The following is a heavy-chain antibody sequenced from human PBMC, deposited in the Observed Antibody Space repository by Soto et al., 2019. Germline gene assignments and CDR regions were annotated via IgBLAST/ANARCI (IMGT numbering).Heavy chain of an antibody. J-gene: IGHJ4*02. CDR3: ARLQRYCTSTSCSQYYFDY. CDR1: GYTFTSYG. CDR2: NSAYNGNT. D-gene: IGHD2-2*01. V-gene: IGHV1-18*01. Sequence: QVQLVQSGAEVKKPGASVKVSCKASGYTFTSYGISWVRQAPGQGLEWMGWNSAYNGNTNYAQKLQGRVTMTTDTSTSTAYMELRSLRSDDTAVYYCARLQRYCTSTSCSQYYFDYWGQGTLVTVSS.